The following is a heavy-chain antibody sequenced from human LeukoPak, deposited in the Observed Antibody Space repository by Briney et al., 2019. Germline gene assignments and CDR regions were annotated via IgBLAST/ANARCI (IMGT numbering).Heavy chain of an antibody. D-gene: IGHD2-21*01. CDR3: ARGVPAIPYAFDI. Sequence: TGGSLRLSCAASGFTFSSYAMHWVRQAPGKGLEWVAVISYDGSNKYYADSVKGRFTISRDNSKNTLYLQMNSLRAEDTAVYYCARGVPAIPYAFDIWGQGTMVTVSS. CDR2: ISYDGSNK. V-gene: IGHV3-30-3*01. CDR1: GFTFSSYA. J-gene: IGHJ3*02.